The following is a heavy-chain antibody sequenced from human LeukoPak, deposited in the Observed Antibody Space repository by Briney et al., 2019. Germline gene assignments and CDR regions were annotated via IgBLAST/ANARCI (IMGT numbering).Heavy chain of an antibody. CDR3: ARDPRAQGFDL. Sequence: GGSLRLSCAASGFTFSSYSMNWVRQAPGKGLEWVSSISSSSSYIYYADSVKGRFTISRDNAKNSLYLQMNSLRAEDTAVYYCARDPRAQGFDLWGQGTLVTVSS. CDR1: GFTFSSYS. J-gene: IGHJ5*02. CDR2: ISSSSSYI. V-gene: IGHV3-21*01.